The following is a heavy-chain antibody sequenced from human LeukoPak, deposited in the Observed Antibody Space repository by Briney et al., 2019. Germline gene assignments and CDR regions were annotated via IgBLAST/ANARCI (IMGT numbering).Heavy chain of an antibody. J-gene: IGHJ4*02. CDR3: ARQRITGTARGYFDS. CDR1: GGSISSSIYY. D-gene: IGHD1-20*01. Sequence: PSETLSLTRTVSGGSISSSIYYWGWSRQPPGKGLEWIGSISYSGDTFYHPSLKSRVTISVDTSTNQFSLTLTSVTAADTAVYKCARQRITGTARGYFDSWGQGTLVTVSS. V-gene: IGHV4-39*01. CDR2: ISYSGDT.